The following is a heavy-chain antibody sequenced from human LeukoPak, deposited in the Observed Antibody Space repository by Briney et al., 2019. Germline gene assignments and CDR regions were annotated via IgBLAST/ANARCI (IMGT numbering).Heavy chain of an antibody. CDR1: GFTFSNYG. Sequence: GGSLRLSCAASGFTFSNYGVTWVRQAPGKGLEWVSLMTSGGDTYYADSVKGRFTFSRDNSKNTLYLQMNSLRAEDTAVYWGWSLGVDFWGQGTLATVSS. D-gene: IGHD3-16*01. J-gene: IGHJ4*02. V-gene: IGHV3-23*01. CDR2: MTSGGDT. CDR3: WSLGVDF.